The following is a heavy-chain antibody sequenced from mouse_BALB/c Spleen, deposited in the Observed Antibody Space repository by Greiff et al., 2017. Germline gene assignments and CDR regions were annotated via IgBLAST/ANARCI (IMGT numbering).Heavy chain of an antibody. Sequence: EVQRVESGGGLVKPGGSLKLSCAASGFTFSSYAMSWVRQTPEKRLEWVASISSGGSTYYPDSVKGRFTISRDNARNILYLQMSSLRSEDTAMYYCARGGLRLHYFDYWGQGTTLTVSS. J-gene: IGHJ2*01. CDR3: ARGGLRLHYFDY. CDR1: GFTFSSYA. V-gene: IGHV5-6-5*01. CDR2: ISSGGST. D-gene: IGHD1-2*01.